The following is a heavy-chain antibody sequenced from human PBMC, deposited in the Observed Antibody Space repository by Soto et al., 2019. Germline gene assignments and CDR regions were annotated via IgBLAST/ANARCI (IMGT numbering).Heavy chain of an antibody. V-gene: IGHV4-30-4*01. J-gene: IGHJ5*02. CDR2: VYYSGST. CDR1: GDSISSGDYY. Sequence: SETLSLTCTVSGDSISSGDYYWSWIRQPPGKGLEWIGFVYYSGSTYYSPSLKSRVSISLDTSQNQFSLNLNSVTAADKAVYYCARERGSGWMYKWIDPWGQGTQVTVSS. D-gene: IGHD6-25*01. CDR3: ARERGSGWMYKWIDP.